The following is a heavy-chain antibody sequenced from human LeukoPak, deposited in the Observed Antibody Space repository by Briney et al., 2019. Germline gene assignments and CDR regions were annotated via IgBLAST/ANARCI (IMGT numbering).Heavy chain of an antibody. Sequence: PGGSLRLSCAASGFTFSSYAMHWVRQAPGKGLEYVSAISSNGGSTYYANSVKSRFTISRDNSKNTLYLQMGSLRAEDMAVYYCARGAGRYYYYYMDAWGKGTTVTVSS. CDR3: ARGAGRYYYYYMDA. CDR1: GFTFSSYA. V-gene: IGHV3-64*01. J-gene: IGHJ6*03. D-gene: IGHD1-26*01. CDR2: ISSNGGST.